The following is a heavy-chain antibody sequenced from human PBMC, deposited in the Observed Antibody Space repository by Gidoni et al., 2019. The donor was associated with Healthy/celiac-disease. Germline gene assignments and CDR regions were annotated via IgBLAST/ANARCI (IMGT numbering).Heavy chain of an antibody. CDR1: GGSIRSSSYY. J-gene: IGHJ5*02. CDR2: IYYSGST. D-gene: IGHD3-10*01. CDR3: ARLGWVDGSRNWFDP. V-gene: IGHV4-39*01. Sequence: QLQLQESGPGLVKPSETLSLTCTVSGGSIRSSSYYWGWIRQPPGKGLEWIGSIYYSGSTYYNPSLKSRVTISVDTSKNQFSLKLSSVTAADTAVYYCARLGWVDGSRNWFDPWGQGTLVTVSS.